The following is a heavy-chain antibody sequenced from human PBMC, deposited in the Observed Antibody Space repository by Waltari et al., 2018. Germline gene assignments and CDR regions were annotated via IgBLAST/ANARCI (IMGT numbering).Heavy chain of an antibody. CDR2: MNPDSGNT. V-gene: IGHV1-8*01. J-gene: IGHJ4*02. CDR3: AREFYYSDAFTGV. CDR1: GYSFTSCA. Sequence: VQLVQSGAEVKKPGASVKVSCKASGYSFTSCAIYWVRQAAGQGLEWMGCMNPDSGNTGYAEKVQGRVTMTRDTSISTAYMELNSLRSEDTAVYYCAREFYYSDAFTGVWGQGTLVTVSS. D-gene: IGHD4-17*01.